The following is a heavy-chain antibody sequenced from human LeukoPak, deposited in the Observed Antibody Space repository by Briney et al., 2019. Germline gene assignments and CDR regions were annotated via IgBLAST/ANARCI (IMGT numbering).Heavy chain of an antibody. Sequence: GGSLRLSCEASGFTFSSYSMNWVRQAPGKGLEWVSYISSSSSTIYYADSVKGRFTISRDNAKNSLYLQMNSLRAEDTAVYYCARDGVAAAVRNYMDVWGKGTTVTVSS. CDR1: GFTFSSYS. CDR2: ISSSSSTI. J-gene: IGHJ6*03. D-gene: IGHD6-13*01. V-gene: IGHV3-48*04. CDR3: ARDGVAAAVRNYMDV.